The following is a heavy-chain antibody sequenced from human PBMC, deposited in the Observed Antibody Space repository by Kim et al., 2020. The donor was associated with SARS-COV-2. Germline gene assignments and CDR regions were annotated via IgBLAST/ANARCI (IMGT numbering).Heavy chain of an antibody. V-gene: IGHV4-39*01. Sequence: SETLSLTCTVSGGSISSSSYYWGWIRQPPGKGLEWIGSIYYSGSTYYNPSLKSRVTISVDTSKNQFSLKLSSVTAADTAVYYCARHVFRKRVDYYYGMDVWGQGPRSPSP. CDR1: GGSISSSSYY. CDR2: IYYSGST. J-gene: IGHJ6*02. CDR3: ARHVFRKRVDYYYGMDV. D-gene: IGHD3-16*01.